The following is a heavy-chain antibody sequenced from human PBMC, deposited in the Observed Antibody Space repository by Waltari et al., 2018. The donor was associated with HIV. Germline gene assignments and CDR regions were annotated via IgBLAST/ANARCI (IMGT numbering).Heavy chain of an antibody. CDR1: GGSFSGYY. CDR2: INHSGST. J-gene: IGHJ4*02. CDR3: ARGYYYGSGSYYYPYYFDY. D-gene: IGHD3-10*01. Sequence: QVQLQQWGAGLLKPSETLSLTCAVYGGSFSGYYWSWIRQRPGKGLEGIGEINHSGSTNYNPSLKIRVTISVDTSKNQFSLKLSSVTAADTAVYYCARGYYYGSGSYYYPYYFDYWGQGTLVTVSS. V-gene: IGHV4-34*01.